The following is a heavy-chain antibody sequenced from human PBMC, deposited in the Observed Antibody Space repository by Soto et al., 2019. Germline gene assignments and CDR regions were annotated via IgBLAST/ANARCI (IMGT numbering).Heavy chain of an antibody. CDR2: IHRTGST. Sequence: SETLSLTCAVSGGSFTSNNWWTWVRQPPGQGLEWIGEIHRTGSTNYNPSLKSRVTISLDKSENQFSLKVTSLTAADTAVYYCASRDPGTSVDYWGQGALVTVSS. V-gene: IGHV4-4*02. J-gene: IGHJ4*02. CDR1: GGSFTSNNW. CDR3: ASRDPGTSVDY. D-gene: IGHD1-7*01.